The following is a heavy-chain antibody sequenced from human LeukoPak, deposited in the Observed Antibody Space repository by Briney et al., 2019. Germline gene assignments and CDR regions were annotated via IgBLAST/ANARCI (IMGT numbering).Heavy chain of an antibody. CDR2: ISGSGGST. CDR3: AKDVSYSSGWYYFGY. CDR1: GFTFSSYA. D-gene: IGHD6-19*01. V-gene: IGHV3-23*01. J-gene: IGHJ4*02. Sequence: GGSLRLSCAASGFTFSSYAMSWVRQAPGKGLEWVSAISGSGGSTYYADSVKGRFTISRDNSKNTLYLQMNSLRAEDTAVYYCAKDVSYSSGWYYFGYWGQGTLATVSS.